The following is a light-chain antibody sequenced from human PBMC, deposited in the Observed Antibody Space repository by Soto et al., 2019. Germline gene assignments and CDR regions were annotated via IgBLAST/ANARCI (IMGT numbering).Light chain of an antibody. J-gene: IGLJ2*01. CDR3: SAYTSTTTRVI. Sequence: QSVLTQPASVSGSPGQSITISCTGTSSDVGAYNHVSWYQQHPGKAPKVIIYEVSNRPSGVSNRFSGSKSGNTASLTISGLQAEDEADYYCSAYTSTTTRVIFGGGTKLTVL. CDR1: SSDVGAYNH. CDR2: EVS. V-gene: IGLV2-14*01.